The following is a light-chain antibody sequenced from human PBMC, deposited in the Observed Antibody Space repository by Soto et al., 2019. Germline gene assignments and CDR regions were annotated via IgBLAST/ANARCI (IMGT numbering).Light chain of an antibody. CDR1: QGISNY. Sequence: DIQMTQSPSSLSAFVGDRVTITCRASQGISNYLAWYQQKPGRVPKLLIYAASTLQTGVPSRFSGSGSGTDFTLTISSLQPEDVATYYCQRFNSDPPTFGQGTKVAIK. CDR2: AAS. CDR3: QRFNSDPPT. V-gene: IGKV1-27*01. J-gene: IGKJ1*01.